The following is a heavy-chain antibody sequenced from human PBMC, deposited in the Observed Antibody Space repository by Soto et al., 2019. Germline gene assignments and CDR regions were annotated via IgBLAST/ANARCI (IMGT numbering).Heavy chain of an antibody. CDR1: GGSISTVGHY. CDR2: IYHTGST. J-gene: IGHJ4*02. D-gene: IGHD1-1*01. V-gene: IGHV4-31*03. CDR3: ARATGTLRSRNCDY. Sequence: SETMSLTCSVSGGSISTVGHYWTWIRQPPGKGLEWIGSIYHTGSTYYSKSLRSRLTMSVDTSKSQFSLRLSSVTAADTAVYYCARATGTLRSRNCDYWGQGSLVTVSS.